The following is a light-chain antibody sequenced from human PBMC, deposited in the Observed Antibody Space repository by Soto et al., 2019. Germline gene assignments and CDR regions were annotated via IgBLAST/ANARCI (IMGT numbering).Light chain of an antibody. J-gene: IGKJ4*01. CDR2: KAS. CDR3: QQYDNLPLT. V-gene: IGKV1-5*03. Sequence: DIQMTQSPSTLSASVGDRVTITCRASQSISNWLAWYQQKPGKAPKLLIYKASSLESGVPSRFSGSGSGTDFTFTINSLQPEDIATYYCQQYDNLPLTFGGGAKVDIK. CDR1: QSISNW.